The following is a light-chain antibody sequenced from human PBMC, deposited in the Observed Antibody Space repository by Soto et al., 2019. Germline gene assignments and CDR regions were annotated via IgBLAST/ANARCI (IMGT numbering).Light chain of an antibody. V-gene: IGLV2-14*01. Sequence: XSVLTQPASVSGSPGQSITISCTGNSSDVGGYNYVSWYQQHPGKAPKFMIYDVSNRPSGVSNRFSGFKSGNTASLTISGLQAEDEADYYCSSYTTSNTRQIVFGTGTKVTVL. CDR2: DVS. CDR3: SSYTTSNTRQIV. CDR1: SSDVGGYNY. J-gene: IGLJ1*01.